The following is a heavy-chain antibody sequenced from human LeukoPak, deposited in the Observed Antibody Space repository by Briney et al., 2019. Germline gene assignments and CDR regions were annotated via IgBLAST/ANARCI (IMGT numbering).Heavy chain of an antibody. V-gene: IGHV3-23*01. D-gene: IGHD3-16*01. J-gene: IGHJ1*01. Sequence: PGGSLRLSCAASIFTFSTYAMSWVRQAPGKGLEWVSAISGSGSSTYYADSVRGRFTISRDNSKNTLYLQMNSLRAEDTAVYYCAKAHSDYPLADFQHWGQGTLVTVSS. CDR3: AKAHSDYPLADFQH. CDR2: ISGSGSST. CDR1: IFTFSTYA.